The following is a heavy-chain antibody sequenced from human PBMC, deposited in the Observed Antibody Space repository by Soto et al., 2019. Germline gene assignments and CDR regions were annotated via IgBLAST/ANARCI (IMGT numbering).Heavy chain of an antibody. V-gene: IGHV3-48*03. D-gene: IGHD1-1*01. Sequence: EVQLVESGGGLVQPGGSLRLSCEVSGITMGNYEINWVRQAPGKGLEWVSYISKSFAVFYGDSVMGRFTISRDNANNSVYFRMNSRSTDDTGVYYCAREGGRGDDTDYLGQGTLVIVSS. CDR2: ISKSFAV. CDR1: GITMGNYE. CDR3: AREGGRGDDTDY. J-gene: IGHJ4*02.